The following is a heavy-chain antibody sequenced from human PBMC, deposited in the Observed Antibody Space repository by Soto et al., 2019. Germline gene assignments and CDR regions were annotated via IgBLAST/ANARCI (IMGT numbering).Heavy chain of an antibody. CDR3: AKDILSIAAFPGGVDY. CDR1: VGSVSRGGYY. J-gene: IGHJ4*02. V-gene: IGHV4-31*03. CDR2: IYYSGST. D-gene: IGHD6-6*01. Sequence: SVMLCLRYTVRVGSVSRGGYYWSCIHKNPGKGLEWIGYIYYSGSTYYNPSLKSRVTISVDTSKNQFSLKLSSVTAEDTAVYYCAKDILSIAAFPGGVDYWGQGTLVTVSS.